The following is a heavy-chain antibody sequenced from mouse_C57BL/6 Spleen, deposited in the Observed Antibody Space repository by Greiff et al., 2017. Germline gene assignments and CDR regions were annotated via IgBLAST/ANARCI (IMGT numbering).Heavy chain of an antibody. D-gene: IGHD3-2*02. CDR1: GFSLTSYG. CDR2: IWSDGST. Sequence: VQGVESGPGLVAPSQSLSITCTVSGFSLTSYGVHWVRQPPGKGLEWLVVIWSDGSTTYNSALKSSLSISKDNSKSQVFLKMNSLQSDDTAMYYCARTQLRGLAMDYWGQGTSVTVSS. J-gene: IGHJ4*01. CDR3: ARTQLRGLAMDY. V-gene: IGHV2-6*03.